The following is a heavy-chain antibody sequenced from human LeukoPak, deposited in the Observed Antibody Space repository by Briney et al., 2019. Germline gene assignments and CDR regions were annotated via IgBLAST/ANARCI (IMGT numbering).Heavy chain of an antibody. CDR1: GFTFSSYA. D-gene: IGHD5-24*01. CDR3: ARNFRDGYNNSFDY. CDR2: ISYDGSKK. V-gene: IGHV3-30*04. Sequence: VGSLRLSCAASGFTFSSYAMHWVRQAPGKGLEWVTIISYDGSKKYYADYVKGRFTISRDNSKNTLYLQMNSLRAEDTAVYYCARNFRDGYNNSFDYWGQGTLVTVSS. J-gene: IGHJ4*02.